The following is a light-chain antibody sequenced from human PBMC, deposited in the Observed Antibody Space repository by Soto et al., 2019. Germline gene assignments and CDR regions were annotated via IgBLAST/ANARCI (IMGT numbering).Light chain of an antibody. J-gene: IGLJ2*01. CDR2: LNSDGSH. Sequence: QPVLTQSPSASASLGASVKLTCTLSSGHNNYAIAWHQQQPEKGPRFLMKLNSDGSHSKGDGIPDRFSGSSSGAERYLTISSLQSEDEGDYYCQTWDTDIVVFGGGTQLTVL. CDR1: SGHNNYA. V-gene: IGLV4-69*01. CDR3: QTWDTDIVV.